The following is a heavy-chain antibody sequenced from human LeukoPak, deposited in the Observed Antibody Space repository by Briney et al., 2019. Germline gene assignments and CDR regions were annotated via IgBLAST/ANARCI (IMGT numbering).Heavy chain of an antibody. V-gene: IGHV3-21*01. J-gene: IGHJ4*02. CDR3: ARDRTAVTREGGH. CDR2: ISSSSSYI. Sequence: GGSLRLSCAASGFTFSSYSMNWVRQAPGKGLEWVSSISSSSSYIYYADSVKGRFTISRDNAKNSLYLQMNSLRAEDTAVYYCARDRTAVTREGGHWGQGTLVTVS. D-gene: IGHD2-21*02. CDR1: GFTFSSYS.